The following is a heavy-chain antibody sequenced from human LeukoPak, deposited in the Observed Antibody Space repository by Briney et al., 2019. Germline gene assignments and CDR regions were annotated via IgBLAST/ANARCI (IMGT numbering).Heavy chain of an antibody. J-gene: IGHJ6*02. V-gene: IGHV4-59*12. CDR1: GVSITNYY. CDR2: MYYSGNT. CDR3: SRVGYYYYYGMDV. Sequence: SETLSLTCSVSGVSITNYYWSWIRQPPGKGLEWVGYMYYSGNTKYNPSLKSRVTISVDTSKNHFSLKLSSVTAADTAVYYCSRVGYYYYYGMDVWGQGTTVTVSS.